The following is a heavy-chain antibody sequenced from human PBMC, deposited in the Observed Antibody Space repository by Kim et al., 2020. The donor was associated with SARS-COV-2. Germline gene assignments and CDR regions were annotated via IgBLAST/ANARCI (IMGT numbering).Heavy chain of an antibody. Sequence: PAAKTRVTISVGTSKNKYSLRLSSVTAADTAVYYCARLGGNTHMRYNWFDAWGQGTLVTVSS. V-gene: IGHV4-34*01. D-gene: IGHD1-26*01. J-gene: IGHJ5*02. CDR3: ARLGGNTHMRYNWFDA.